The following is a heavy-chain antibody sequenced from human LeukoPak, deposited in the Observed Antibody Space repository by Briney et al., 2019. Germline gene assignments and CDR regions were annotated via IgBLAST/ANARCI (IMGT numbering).Heavy chain of an antibody. V-gene: IGHV4-30-4*01. CDR2: IYYSGST. Sequence: SETLSLTCTVSGGSISSGDYYWSWIRQPPGKGLEWIGYIYYSGSTYYNPSLKSRVTISVDTSKNQFSLKLSSVTAADTAVYYCARVTRYCSGGSCYDFDYWGQGTLVTVSS. CDR1: GGSISSGDYY. CDR3: ARVTRYCSGGSCYDFDY. J-gene: IGHJ4*02. D-gene: IGHD2-15*01.